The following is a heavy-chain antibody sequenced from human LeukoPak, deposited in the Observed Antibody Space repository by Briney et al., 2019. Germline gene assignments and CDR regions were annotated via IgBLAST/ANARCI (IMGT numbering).Heavy chain of an antibody. D-gene: IGHD3-3*01. V-gene: IGHV5-51*01. Sequence: GESLRISCKGSGYTFSSYWIGWVRQMPGKGLEWMGIIYPGDSDTSYSPSLQGQVTISVDTSIGTAYLQWSSLKASDTAIYYCARQNDFRLDYWGQGTLVTVSS. CDR3: ARQNDFRLDY. CDR1: GYTFSSYW. J-gene: IGHJ4*02. CDR2: IYPGDSDT.